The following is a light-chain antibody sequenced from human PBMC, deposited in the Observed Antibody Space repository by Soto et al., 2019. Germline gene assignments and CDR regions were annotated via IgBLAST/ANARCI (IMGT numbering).Light chain of an antibody. CDR2: ATS. Sequence: QMTQSPSSLSAFVGDRVTITCRASQGIAPYLAWFQQKPGKVPKLLIYATSTLQSGVPSRFSGSGSGTDFTLTISSLQPEDVATYYCLNYNTAPLTLGGGTKLEIK. CDR1: QGIAPY. V-gene: IGKV1-27*01. CDR3: LNYNTAPLT. J-gene: IGKJ4*01.